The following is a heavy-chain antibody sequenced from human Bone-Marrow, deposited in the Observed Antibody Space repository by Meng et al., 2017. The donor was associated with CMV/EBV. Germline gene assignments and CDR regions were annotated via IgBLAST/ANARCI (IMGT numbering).Heavy chain of an antibody. J-gene: IGHJ4*02. Sequence: ASVKVSCKVSGYTLTELSMHWVRQAPGKGLEWMGGFDPGDGETIYAQKFQGRVTMTEDTSTDTAYMELSSLRSEDTAVYYCARDSSKWLRFFYFDYWGQGTLVTVSS. V-gene: IGHV1-24*01. CDR3: ARDSSKWLRFFYFDY. CDR1: GYTLTELS. D-gene: IGHD5-12*01. CDR2: FDPGDGET.